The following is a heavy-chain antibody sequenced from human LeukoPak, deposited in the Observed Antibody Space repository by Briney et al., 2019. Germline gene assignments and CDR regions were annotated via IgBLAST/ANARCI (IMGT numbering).Heavy chain of an antibody. CDR2: ISYDGSHE. CDR1: GFNFGSYG. D-gene: IGHD6-19*01. V-gene: IGHV3-30*18. Sequence: GGSLRLSCAASGFNFGSYGMHWVRQAPGKGLEWVAVISYDGSHEYYADSVKGRFTISRDSSRNTLYLQMDSLRPEDTAMCYCSKSAVAGTHYYYYDMDVWGQGTTVTVSS. CDR3: SKSAVAGTHYYYYDMDV. J-gene: IGHJ6*02.